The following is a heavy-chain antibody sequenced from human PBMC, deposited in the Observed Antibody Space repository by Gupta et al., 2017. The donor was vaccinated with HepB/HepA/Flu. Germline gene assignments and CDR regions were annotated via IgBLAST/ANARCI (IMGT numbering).Heavy chain of an antibody. V-gene: IGHV3-33*01. CDR3: ARDQINYYLDV. Sequence: QVQLEESGGGVVQPGRSLSLSCVASGFTFSNHGMHWVRQAPGKGLEWLAVIWYDGSNEYYADSVKGRFTISRDNSKNTLYLQMNSLRAEDTAVYFCARDQINYYLDVWGKGTTVAVSS. J-gene: IGHJ6*03. CDR2: IWYDGSNE. CDR1: GFTFSNHG.